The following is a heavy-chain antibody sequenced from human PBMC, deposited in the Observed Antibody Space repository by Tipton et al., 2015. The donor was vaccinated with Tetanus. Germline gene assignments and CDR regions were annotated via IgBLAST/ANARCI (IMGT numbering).Heavy chain of an antibody. CDR1: GFIVTPKY. D-gene: IGHD3-10*01. CDR3: ARDGETIIAHRNVGDA. Sequence: SLRLSCAASGFIVTPKYMNWVRQAPGKGLEWVSGLYRDGRTYYAASVKGRFTISRDNSKKTLYLQMNSLRVEDTAIYYCARDGETIIAHRNVGDAWGQGTTVTVSS. J-gene: IGHJ6*02. V-gene: IGHV3-53*01. CDR2: LYRDGRT.